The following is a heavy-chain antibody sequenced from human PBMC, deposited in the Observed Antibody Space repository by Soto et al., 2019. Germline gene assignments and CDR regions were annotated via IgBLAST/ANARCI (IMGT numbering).Heavy chain of an antibody. CDR3: ARDAQIGHGYSAYHTY. Sequence: QVQLVQSGAEVTKPGASVKVSCKASGYTFTSYYIHWVRQAPGQGLEWVGLINPSGASTTYAQKFQGRVTMTRDTSTSTDYMELNSLRSEDTAVYFCARDAQIGHGYSAYHTYWGQGTLVTVSS. D-gene: IGHD5-12*01. CDR1: GYTFTSYY. J-gene: IGHJ4*02. V-gene: IGHV1-46*01. CDR2: INPSGAST.